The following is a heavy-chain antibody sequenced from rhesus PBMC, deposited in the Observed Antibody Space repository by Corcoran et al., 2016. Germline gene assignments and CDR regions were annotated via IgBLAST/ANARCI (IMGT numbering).Heavy chain of an antibody. Sequence: QVQLQESGPGLVKPSETLSLTCAVSGASISSYWWSWLGQPPGKGLEGIGEINGNSGSTYYNPSLKSRVTISKDASKIPFSLKLSSVTAADTAVYYCATGGSYFYNSLDVWGRGVLVTVSS. D-gene: IGHD3-16*01. CDR3: ATGGSYFYNSLDV. J-gene: IGHJ5-2*02. CDR1: GASISSYW. V-gene: IGHV4-80*01. CDR2: INGNSGST.